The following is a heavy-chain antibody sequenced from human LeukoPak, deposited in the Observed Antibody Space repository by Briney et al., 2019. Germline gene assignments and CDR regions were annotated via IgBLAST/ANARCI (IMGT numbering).Heavy chain of an antibody. CDR3: ARGPYFTNHYDSSGYAYYFDS. CDR1: GGYISSYY. J-gene: IGHJ4*02. D-gene: IGHD3-22*01. V-gene: IGHV4-59*01. Sequence: SETLSLTCTVSGGYISSYYWSWIRQPPGKGLEWIGYIYYSGSSDYNPSLKSRVTISVDTSTKQFSLRLRSVTAADTAIYYCARGPYFTNHYDSSGYAYYFDSWGQGTLVTVSP. CDR2: IYYSGSS.